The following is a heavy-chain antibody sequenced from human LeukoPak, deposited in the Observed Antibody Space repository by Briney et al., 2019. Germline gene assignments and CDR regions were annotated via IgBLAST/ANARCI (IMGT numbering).Heavy chain of an antibody. J-gene: IGHJ4*02. CDR3: ARAHYYGSGALDY. D-gene: IGHD3-10*01. CDR1: GGSISSYY. CDR2: IYYSGST. Sequence: TSETLSLTCTVSGGSISSYYWSWIRQPPGKGLEWIGYIYYSGSTNYNPSLKSRVTMSVDTSKNQFSLKLSSVTAADTAVYYCARAHYYGSGALDYWGQGTLVTVSS. V-gene: IGHV4-59*01.